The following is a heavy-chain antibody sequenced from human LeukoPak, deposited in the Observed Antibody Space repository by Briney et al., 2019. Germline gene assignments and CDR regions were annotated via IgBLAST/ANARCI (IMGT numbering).Heavy chain of an antibody. D-gene: IGHD4-11*01. V-gene: IGHV3-66*01. J-gene: IGHJ6*02. Sequence: KTGGSLRLSCAASGFTVSSYYMTWVRQAPGKGLEWVSVIYSGGSTYYADSVKGRVAISRDNSNNIVFLQMNIVRAEDTAVYYCARSYSNHLFGMDVWGQGTTVTVSS. CDR1: GFTVSSYY. CDR3: ARSYSNHLFGMDV. CDR2: IYSGGST.